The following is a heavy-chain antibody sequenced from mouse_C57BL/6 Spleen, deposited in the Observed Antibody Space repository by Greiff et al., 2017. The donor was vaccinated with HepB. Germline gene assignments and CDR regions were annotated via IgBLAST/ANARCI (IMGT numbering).Heavy chain of an antibody. J-gene: IGHJ3*01. CDR2: IWTGGST. Sequence: VQLVESGPGLVAPSQSLSITCTVSGFSLTSYAISWVRQPPGKGLEWLGVIWTGGSTNYNSALKSRLSISKDNSKGQVVLKMNSLQTDDTARYYCARNSGFAYWGQGTLVTVSA. CDR3: ARNSGFAY. V-gene: IGHV2-9-1*01. CDR1: GFSLTSYA.